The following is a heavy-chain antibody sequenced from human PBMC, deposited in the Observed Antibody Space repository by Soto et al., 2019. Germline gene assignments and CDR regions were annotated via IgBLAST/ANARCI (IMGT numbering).Heavy chain of an antibody. D-gene: IGHD1-26*01. CDR1: GFTISSYG. V-gene: IGHV3-30*18. J-gene: IGHJ3*02. CDR3: AKPRVGATFGPLI. CDR2: TSFDGSKK. Sequence: HPGGSLRLSCAASGFTISSYGMHWVRQAPGKGLEWVAVTSFDGSKKYSADSVKGRFTISRDNSKNTVYLQMNSLRAEDTAVYYCAKPRVGATFGPLIWGQGTMVTVSS.